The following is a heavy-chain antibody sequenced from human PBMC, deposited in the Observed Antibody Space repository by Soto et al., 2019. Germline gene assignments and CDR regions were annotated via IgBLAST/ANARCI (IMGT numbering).Heavy chain of an antibody. Sequence: EVQLAESGGGMVQPGGSLRLSCVASGFTFSSYDMHWVRQAPGKGLEYVSSISSNGGTTYYGNSVKGRFTISRDNSKTTLYLQMGSLRAEDMAVYYCVRRVSGNYDYWGKGTLVTVSS. V-gene: IGHV3-64*01. J-gene: IGHJ4*02. CDR2: ISSNGGTT. D-gene: IGHD1-7*01. CDR1: GFTFSSYD. CDR3: VRRVSGNYDY.